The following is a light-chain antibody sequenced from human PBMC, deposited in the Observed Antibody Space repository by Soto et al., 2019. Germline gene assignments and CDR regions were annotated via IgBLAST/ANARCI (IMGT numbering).Light chain of an antibody. CDR2: GAS. Sequence: DIQMTQSPSTLSASVGDRVTITCRASQSISTYLAWYQQKPGKAPNLLLYGASSLHRGVPSRFSGSGSGTEFTLNIRSLQADDFAAYFYHHSNSSVGPFCQGAKVHIQ. CDR1: QSISTY. CDR3: HHSNSSVGP. V-gene: IGKV1-5*01. J-gene: IGKJ1*01.